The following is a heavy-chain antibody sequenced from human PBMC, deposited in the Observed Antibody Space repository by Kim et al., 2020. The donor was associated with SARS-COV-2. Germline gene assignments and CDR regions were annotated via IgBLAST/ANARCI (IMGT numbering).Heavy chain of an antibody. J-gene: IGHJ6*02. CDR2: IIPIFGTA. CDR3: ARVLPQLANYYYGMDV. CDR1: GGTFSSYA. D-gene: IGHD6-13*01. Sequence: SVKVSCKASGGTFSSYAISWVRQAPGQGLEWMGGIIPIFGTANYAQKFQGRVTITADESTSTAYMELSSLRSEDTAVYYCARVLPQLANYYYGMDVWGQGTTVTVSS. V-gene: IGHV1-69*13.